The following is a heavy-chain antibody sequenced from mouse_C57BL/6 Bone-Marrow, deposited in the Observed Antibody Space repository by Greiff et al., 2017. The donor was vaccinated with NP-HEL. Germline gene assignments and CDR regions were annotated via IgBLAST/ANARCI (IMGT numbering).Heavy chain of an antibody. CDR1: GYTFTSYW. D-gene: IGHD4-1*02. Sequence: QVHVKQSGAELAKPGASVKLSCKASGYTFTSYWMHWVKQRPGQGLEWIGYINPSSGYTKYNQKFKDKATLTADKSSSTAYMQLSSLTYEDSAVYYCSRYRASTGTRAMDYWGQGTSVTVSA. V-gene: IGHV1-7*01. CDR2: INPSSGYT. CDR3: SRYRASTGTRAMDY. J-gene: IGHJ4*01.